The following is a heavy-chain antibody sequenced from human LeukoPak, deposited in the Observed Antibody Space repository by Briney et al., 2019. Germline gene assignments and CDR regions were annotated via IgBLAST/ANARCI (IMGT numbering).Heavy chain of an antibody. Sequence: PGGSLRLSCAASGFTFSSYAMHWVRQAPGKGLEYVSAISSNGGSTYYADSVKGRSTISRDNSKNTLYLQMGSLRAEDMAVYYCARGYCSSTSCWVDYWGQGTLVTVSS. CDR1: GFTFSSYA. V-gene: IGHV3-64*02. J-gene: IGHJ4*02. D-gene: IGHD2-2*01. CDR2: ISSNGGST. CDR3: ARGYCSSTSCWVDY.